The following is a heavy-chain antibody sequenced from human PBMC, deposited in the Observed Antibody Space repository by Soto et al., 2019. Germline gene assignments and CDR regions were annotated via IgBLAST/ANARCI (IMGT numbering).Heavy chain of an antibody. CDR1: GGTFSSYA. J-gene: IGHJ6*02. D-gene: IGHD2-21*01. CDR2: FIPIFGTA. Sequence: QVQLVQSGAEVRKPGSSVKVSCKASGGTFSSYAISWVRQAPGQGLEWMGGFIPIFGTANYAQKFQGRVTITADESTSTGYMELSSLRSEDSAVYYCARPNPLVAVRPTYGMDVWGRGTTVTVSS. V-gene: IGHV1-69*12. CDR3: ARPNPLVAVRPTYGMDV.